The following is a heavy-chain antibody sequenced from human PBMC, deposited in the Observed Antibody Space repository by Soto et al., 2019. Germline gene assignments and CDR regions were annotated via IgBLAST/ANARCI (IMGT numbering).Heavy chain of an antibody. CDR2: INSNGRNK. CDR3: VKASEPHPYGSGSYPPY. D-gene: IGHD3-10*01. V-gene: IGHV3-64D*06. J-gene: IGHJ4*01. Sequence: PLGGSLRLSCSASGFTFSNSAMHWVRQAPGRGLQYVAFINSNGRNKFYGDSVEGRFTVSRDNSKNTLYLQMSSLRADDTARYYCVKASEPHPYGSGSYPPYWGPGTLVTVSS. CDR1: GFTFSNSA.